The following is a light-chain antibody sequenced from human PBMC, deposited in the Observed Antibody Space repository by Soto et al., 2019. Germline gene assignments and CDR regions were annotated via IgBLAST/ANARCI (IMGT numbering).Light chain of an antibody. V-gene: IGLV2-23*02. CDR1: NSDIGSYNL. J-gene: IGLJ3*02. Sequence: QSVLTQPASVSGSPGQSITISCTGTNSDIGSYNLVSWYQQHPGKAPKLMIYEVTKWPSGVSNRFSGSKSGNTASLTISGLQAEDEADYYCGSYAGRSTFVFGGGTKLTVL. CDR3: GSYAGRSTFV. CDR2: EVT.